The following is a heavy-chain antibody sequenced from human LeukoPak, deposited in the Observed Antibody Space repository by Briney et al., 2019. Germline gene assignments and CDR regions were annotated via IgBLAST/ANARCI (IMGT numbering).Heavy chain of an antibody. CDR3: AHPYNEILTGSYWYYFDY. J-gene: IGHJ4*02. D-gene: IGHD3-9*01. CDR1: GFSLSTSGVG. V-gene: IGHV2-5*02. Sequence: SGPTLVNPTQTLTLTCTFSGFSLSTSGVGVGWIRQPPGKALEWLALVYWDDDKRYSPSLKSRLTITKDTSKNQVVLTMTNMDPVDTATYYCAHPYNEILTGSYWYYFDYWGQGTLVTVSS. CDR2: VYWDDDK.